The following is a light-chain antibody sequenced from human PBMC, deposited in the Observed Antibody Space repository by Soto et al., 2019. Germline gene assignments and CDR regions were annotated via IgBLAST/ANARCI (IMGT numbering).Light chain of an antibody. CDR2: DDN. J-gene: IGLJ2*01. V-gene: IGLV6-57*04. Sequence: NFMLTQPHSVSESPGQTVTITCSRSSGSLATNYVQWYQQRPGSAPTTVIYDDNQRPSGVPDRFSVSIDSSSNSAPLTISGLKTEDEADYYCQSDDNFNRVFGGGTKLTVL. CDR3: QSDDNFNRV. CDR1: SGSLATNY.